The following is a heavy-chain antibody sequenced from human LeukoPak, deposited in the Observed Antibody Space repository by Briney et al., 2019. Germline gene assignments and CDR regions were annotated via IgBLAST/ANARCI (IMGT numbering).Heavy chain of an antibody. V-gene: IGHV4-34*01. CDR1: GGSFSGYY. CDR3: ARERRTGTRDYYYYMDV. Sequence: PSETLSLTCAVYGGSFSGYYWSWIRQPPGKGPEWIGEINHSGSTNYNPSLKSRVTISVDTSKNQFSLKLSSVTAADTAVYYCARERRTGTRDYYYYMDVWGKGTTVTVSS. D-gene: IGHD1-14*01. J-gene: IGHJ6*03. CDR2: INHSGST.